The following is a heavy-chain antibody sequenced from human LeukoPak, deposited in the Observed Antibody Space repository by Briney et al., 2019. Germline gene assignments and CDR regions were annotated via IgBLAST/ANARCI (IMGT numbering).Heavy chain of an antibody. D-gene: IGHD4-17*01. V-gene: IGHV4-59*01. Sequence: PSETLSLTCTVSGGSISSYYWSWIRQPPGKGLEWIGYIYYSGSTNYNPSLKSRVTISVDTSKNQYSLKLSSVTAADTAVYYCARDDYGDIGSGPGAGDYWGQGTLVTVSS. CDR3: ARDDYGDIGSGPGAGDY. CDR2: IYYSGST. J-gene: IGHJ4*02. CDR1: GGSISSYY.